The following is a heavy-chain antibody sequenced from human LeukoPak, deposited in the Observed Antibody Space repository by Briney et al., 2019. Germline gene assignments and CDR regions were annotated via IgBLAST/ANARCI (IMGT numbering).Heavy chain of an antibody. D-gene: IGHD3-16*01. CDR2: ISYDGSNK. V-gene: IGHV3-30*18. J-gene: IGHJ4*02. CDR1: GFTFSSYG. CDR3: AKERSHLINYFDY. Sequence: AGGSLRLSCAASGFTFSSYGMHWVRQAPGKGLEWVAVISYDGSNKYYADSVKGRFTISRDNSKNTLYLQMNSLRAEDTAMYYCAKERSHLINYFDYWGQGTLVTVSS.